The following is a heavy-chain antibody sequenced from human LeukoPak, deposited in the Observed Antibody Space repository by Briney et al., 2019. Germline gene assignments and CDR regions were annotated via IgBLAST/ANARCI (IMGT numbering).Heavy chain of an antibody. CDR1: GSTFSSYA. CDR3: AKDLFIAVAGPDY. J-gene: IGHJ4*02. V-gene: IGHV3-23*01. Sequence: GGSLRLSCAASGSTFSSYAMSWVRQAPGKGLEWVSAISGSGGSTYYADSVKGRFTISRDNSKNTLYPQMNSLRAEDTAVYYCAKDLFIAVAGPDYWGQGTLVTVSS. CDR2: ISGSGGST. D-gene: IGHD6-19*01.